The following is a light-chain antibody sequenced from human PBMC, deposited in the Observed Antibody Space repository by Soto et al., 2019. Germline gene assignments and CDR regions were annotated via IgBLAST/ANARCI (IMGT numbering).Light chain of an antibody. Sequence: DIVLTQSPGTLSLSPGERATLSCRASQSVSSSYLAWYQQKPGQAPRLLIYGASSRATCIPDRFSGSGSGTDFTLTNSRLEPEDFAVYYCQQYGSSPPWTFGQGTKVEIK. V-gene: IGKV3-20*01. CDR1: QSVSSSY. CDR2: GAS. J-gene: IGKJ1*01. CDR3: QQYGSSPPWT.